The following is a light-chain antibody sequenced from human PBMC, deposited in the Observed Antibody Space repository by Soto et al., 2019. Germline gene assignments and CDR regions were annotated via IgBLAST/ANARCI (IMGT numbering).Light chain of an antibody. CDR3: QRYDSLRT. CDR1: QSVRSNF. V-gene: IGKV3-20*01. Sequence: EIVLTQSPGTLSLSPGERATLSCRASQSVRSNFLAWYQQKPGQAPRLLIYGASNRATGIPDRFSGSGSGTDFTLTITRLEPEDFAIYYCQRYDSLRTFGQGTKVEF. CDR2: GAS. J-gene: IGKJ1*01.